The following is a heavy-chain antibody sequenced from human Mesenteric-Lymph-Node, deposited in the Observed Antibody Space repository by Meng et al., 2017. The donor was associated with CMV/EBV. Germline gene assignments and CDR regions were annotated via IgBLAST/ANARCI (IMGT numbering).Heavy chain of an antibody. V-gene: IGHV4-61*01. D-gene: IGHD3-3*01. J-gene: IGHJ4*02. CDR2: IYYSGST. Sequence: SETLSLTCTVSGGSVSSGSYYWSWIRQPPGKGLEWIGYIYYSGSTNYNPSLKSRVTISVDTSKNQFSLKLSSVTAADTAIYYCAREREDDFPYYFDSWGQGTLVTVSS. CDR3: AREREDDFPYYFDS. CDR1: GGSVSSGSYY.